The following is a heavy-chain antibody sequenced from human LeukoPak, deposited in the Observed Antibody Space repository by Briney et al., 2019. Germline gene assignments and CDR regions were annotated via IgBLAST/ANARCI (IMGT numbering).Heavy chain of an antibody. CDR3: ARVILFWSGYFYFDY. Sequence: SETLSLTCTVSGGSISSSSYYWGWIRQPPGKGLEWIGSIYYSGSTYYNPSLKSRVTISVDTSKNQFSLKLSSVTAADTAVYYCARVILFWSGYFYFDYWGQGTLVTVSS. J-gene: IGHJ4*02. CDR1: GGSISSSSYY. D-gene: IGHD3-3*01. CDR2: IYYSGST. V-gene: IGHV4-39*07.